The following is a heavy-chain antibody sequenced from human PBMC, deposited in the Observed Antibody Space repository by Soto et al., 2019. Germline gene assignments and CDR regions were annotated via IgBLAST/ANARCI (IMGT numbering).Heavy chain of an antibody. CDR3: AKDLFQYDFLSGYQK. Sequence: EVQLVESGGGLAQPGRSLRLSCATSGFTFDDYAMHWVRQAPGKGLELVSGISWDGGTIGYADSVKGRFTICRDNAKKSLFMEMNTLIPEDTAISFCAKDLFQYDFLSGYQKWGQGTLVTVSS. D-gene: IGHD3-3*01. J-gene: IGHJ4*02. CDR2: ISWDGGTI. V-gene: IGHV3-9*01. CDR1: GFTFDDYA.